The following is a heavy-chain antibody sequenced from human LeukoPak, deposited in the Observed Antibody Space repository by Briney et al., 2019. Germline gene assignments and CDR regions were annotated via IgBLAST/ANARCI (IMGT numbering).Heavy chain of an antibody. J-gene: IGHJ4*02. CDR2: ISSSSSYI. CDR1: GFTFSSYS. V-gene: IGHV3-21*04. Sequence: GGSLRLSCAASGFTFSSYSMSWVRQAPGKGLEWVSSISSSSSYIYYADSVKGRFTISRDNAKNSLYLQMNSLRAEDTAVYYCARDDGDLYYFDYWGQGTLVTVSS. D-gene: IGHD4-17*01. CDR3: ARDDGDLYYFDY.